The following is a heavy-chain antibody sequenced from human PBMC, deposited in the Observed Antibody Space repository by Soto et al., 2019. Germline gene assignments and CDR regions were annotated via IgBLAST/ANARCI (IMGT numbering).Heavy chain of an antibody. Sequence: SETLSLTCTVSGGSISSDDYYWSWIRQHPGKGLEWIGYIFYSASTYYNPSLKSRVSISVDTSRNHFSLKLHSVTAADTAVYYCARAQAGAGTFCFEYRGRGTLVTVSS. CDR2: IFYSAST. D-gene: IGHD6-19*01. J-gene: IGHJ4*02. V-gene: IGHV4-31*03. CDR1: GGSISSDDYY. CDR3: ARAQAGAGTFCFEY.